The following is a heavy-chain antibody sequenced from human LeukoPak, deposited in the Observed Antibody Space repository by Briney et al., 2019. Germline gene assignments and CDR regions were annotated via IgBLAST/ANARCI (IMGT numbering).Heavy chain of an antibody. Sequence: GGSLRLSCAASGFTFSSYAISWVRQAPGKGLEWVSAISGSGGSTYYADSVKGRFTISRDNSKNTLYLQMNSLRAEDTAVYQCARGRYYHDNSDAFEIWGQGTMVTVSS. CDR2: ISGSGGST. J-gene: IGHJ3*02. V-gene: IGHV3-23*01. CDR3: ARGRYYHDNSDAFEI. D-gene: IGHD3-22*01. CDR1: GFTFSSYA.